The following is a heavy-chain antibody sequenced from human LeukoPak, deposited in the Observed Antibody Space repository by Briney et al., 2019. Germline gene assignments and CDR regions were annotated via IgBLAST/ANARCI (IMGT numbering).Heavy chain of an antibody. CDR2: ISSSSSYI. V-gene: IGHV3-21*01. J-gene: IGHJ4*02. Sequence: GGSLRLSCAASGFTFSSYSMNWVRQAPGKGLEWVSSISSSSSYIYYADSVKGRFTISRDNAKNSLYLQMNSLRAEDTAVYYCAREGVAVAATDYWGQGTLVTASS. CDR1: GFTFSSYS. D-gene: IGHD6-19*01. CDR3: AREGVAVAATDY.